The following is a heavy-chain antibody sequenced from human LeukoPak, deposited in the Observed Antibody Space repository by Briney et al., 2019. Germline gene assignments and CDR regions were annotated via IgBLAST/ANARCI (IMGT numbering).Heavy chain of an antibody. Sequence: SETLSLTCTVSGGSISSYYWSWIRQPPGKGLEWIGYIYYSGSTNYNPSLKSRVTISVDTSKNQFSLKLSSVTAADTAVYYCAERGSNTWSDFDYWGQGTLVTVSS. V-gene: IGHV4-59*01. D-gene: IGHD6-13*01. J-gene: IGHJ4*02. CDR1: GGSISSYY. CDR3: AERGSNTWSDFDY. CDR2: IYYSGST.